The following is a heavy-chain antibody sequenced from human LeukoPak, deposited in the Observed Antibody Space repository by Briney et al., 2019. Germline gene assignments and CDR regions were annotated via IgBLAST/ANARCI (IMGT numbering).Heavy chain of an antibody. V-gene: IGHV1-69*01. J-gene: IGHJ4*02. CDR3: ASSPVIAVAFDY. Sequence: GASVKVSCKASGGTFSSYAISWVRQAPGQGLEWMGGIIPIFGTANYAQKFQGRVTITADESTSTAYMELSSLRSEDTAVYYCASSPVIAVAFDYWGQGTLVTVSS. D-gene: IGHD6-19*01. CDR2: IIPIFGTA. CDR1: GGTFSSYA.